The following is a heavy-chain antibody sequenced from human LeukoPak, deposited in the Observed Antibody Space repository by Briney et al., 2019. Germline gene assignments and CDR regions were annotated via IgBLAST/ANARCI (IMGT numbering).Heavy chain of an antibody. CDR3: ARDSWDYIAMDV. V-gene: IGHV4-59*01. CDR1: GISINTYY. Sequence: SETLSLTCTVSGISINTYYWSWIRQPPGKGLERIGYVHYTGSADYNPSLKSRVTISLDTSKNQFSLKLTSATAADTAVYYCARDSWDYIAMDVWGPGTTVIVSS. J-gene: IGHJ6*02. D-gene: IGHD1-26*01. CDR2: VHYTGSA.